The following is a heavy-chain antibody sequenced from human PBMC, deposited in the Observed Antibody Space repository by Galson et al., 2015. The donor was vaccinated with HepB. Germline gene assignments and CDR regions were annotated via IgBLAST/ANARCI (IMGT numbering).Heavy chain of an antibody. D-gene: IGHD1-26*01. CDR1: GFTFSDYY. J-gene: IGHJ6*03. Sequence: SLRLSCAASGFTFSDYYMNWIRQAPGKGLEWVAYIGSSESTIYYADSVKGRFTISRDNAKNSVSLQMNSLRAEDTAVYFCARDQRPHVSFFYYHMDVWGVGTAVTVSS. CDR2: IGSSESTI. CDR3: ARDQRPHVSFFYYHMDV. V-gene: IGHV3-11*01.